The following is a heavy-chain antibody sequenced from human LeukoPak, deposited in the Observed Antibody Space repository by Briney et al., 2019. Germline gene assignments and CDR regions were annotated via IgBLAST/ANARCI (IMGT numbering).Heavy chain of an antibody. Sequence: GGSLRLSCAASGFTFISYAIHWVRQAPGKGLEWVAVISFHGTDSFYADSVKGRFTISRDNSKNTLYLQMSSLRADDTAVYYCARRSAAKDAFDIWGQGTKVTVSS. V-gene: IGHV3-30*04. CDR2: ISFHGTDS. CDR1: GFTFISYA. CDR3: ARRSAAKDAFDI. J-gene: IGHJ3*02. D-gene: IGHD6-25*01.